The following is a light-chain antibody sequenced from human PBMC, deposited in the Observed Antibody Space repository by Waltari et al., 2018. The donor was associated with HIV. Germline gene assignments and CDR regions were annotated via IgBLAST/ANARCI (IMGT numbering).Light chain of an antibody. Sequence: DIVMTQAPDSLAVSLGARAAINCKSSQSVLYSSNNKNYLAGYQQTPGQPPKLLISWASTRESGVPERFRASGSGTDCPLPITSLQAEDVAVYYCQQYSSAPLTFGGGTKVEIK. J-gene: IGKJ4*01. CDR1: QSVLYSSNNKNY. V-gene: IGKV4-1*01. CDR3: QQYSSAPLT. CDR2: WAS.